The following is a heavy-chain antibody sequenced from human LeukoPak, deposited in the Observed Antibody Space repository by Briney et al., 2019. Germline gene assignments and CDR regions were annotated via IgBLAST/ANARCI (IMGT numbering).Heavy chain of an antibody. CDR3: ARDDYFWSGYRRYYYGMDV. Sequence: GGSLRLSCAASGFTFSSYWMSWVRQAPGKGLEWVANIKQDGSEKYYVDSVKGRFTISRDNAKNSLYLQMNSLRAEDTAVYYCARDDYFWSGYRRYYYGMDVWGQGTTVTVSS. V-gene: IGHV3-7*01. J-gene: IGHJ6*02. D-gene: IGHD3-3*01. CDR1: GFTFSSYW. CDR2: IKQDGSEK.